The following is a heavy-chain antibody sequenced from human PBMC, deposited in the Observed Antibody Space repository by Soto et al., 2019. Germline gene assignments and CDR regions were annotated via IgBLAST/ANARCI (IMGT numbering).Heavy chain of an antibody. D-gene: IGHD2-15*01. Sequence: ASVQVSCKTSGFTFRSSAVQWVRQARGQRLAWIGWLVVGTGNTNYAQKFQQRVTISSDRSTNTVSMELSSLTSEDTAVYYCATGAYCSGGSCSDYYYYYYGMDLWGQGTTVTVSS. J-gene: IGHJ6*02. V-gene: IGHV1-58*01. CDR3: ATGAYCSGGSCSDYYYYYYGMDL. CDR1: GFTFRSSA. CDR2: LVVGTGNT.